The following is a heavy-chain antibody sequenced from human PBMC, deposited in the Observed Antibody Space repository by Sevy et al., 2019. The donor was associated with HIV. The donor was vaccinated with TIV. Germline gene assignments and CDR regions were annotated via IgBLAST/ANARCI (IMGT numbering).Heavy chain of an antibody. D-gene: IGHD6-13*01. CDR2: IKQDGSDK. J-gene: IGHJ6*02. CDR1: GFTFSSHW. V-gene: IGHV3-7*01. Sequence: GGSLRLSCATSGFTFSSHWMSWVRQAPGKGLEWVANIKQDGSDKYCVDSVKGRFTISRDNTKNSLSLQMNSLRAEDTAVYYCARDTGGIGMDVWGQGTTVTVSS. CDR3: ARDTGGIGMDV.